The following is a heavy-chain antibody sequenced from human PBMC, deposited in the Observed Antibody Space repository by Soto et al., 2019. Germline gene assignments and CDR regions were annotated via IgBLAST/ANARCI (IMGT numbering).Heavy chain of an antibody. Sequence: QVQLQESGPGLVKPSQTLSLTCTVSGGSISSGGYWWSWIRHHPGKGLEWIGYVYSSGTTYYNPSLQSRVTMSLDTSKNQFSLKLSAVTAADTAVYYCAREYYYNWGSSRWFDPWGQGTLVTVSS. CDR2: VYSSGTT. V-gene: IGHV4-31*03. CDR3: AREYYYNWGSSRWFDP. CDR1: GGSISSGGYW. J-gene: IGHJ5*02. D-gene: IGHD3-10*01.